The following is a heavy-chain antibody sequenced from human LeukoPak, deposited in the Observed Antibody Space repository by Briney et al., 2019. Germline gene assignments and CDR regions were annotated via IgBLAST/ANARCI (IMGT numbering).Heavy chain of an antibody. Sequence: ASVKVSCKASGYTFTGYYMHWVRHAPGQGLEWMGWINPNNGGTNYAQKFQGRVTMTRDTSISTAYMELSRLRSDDTAVYYCARTGGSIPPGIYYMDVWDKGTTVTVSS. CDR2: INPNNGGT. CDR3: ARTGGSIPPGIYYMDV. V-gene: IGHV1-2*02. D-gene: IGHD2-15*01. CDR1: GYTFTGYY. J-gene: IGHJ6*03.